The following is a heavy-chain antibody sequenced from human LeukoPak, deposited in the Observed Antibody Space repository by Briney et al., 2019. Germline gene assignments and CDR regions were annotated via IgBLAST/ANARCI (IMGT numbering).Heavy chain of an antibody. CDR2: INHSGST. D-gene: IGHD6-19*01. CDR1: GGSFSGYY. J-gene: IGHJ4*02. V-gene: IGHV4-34*01. CDR3: ARGLGYSSGWQHFFDY. Sequence: SETLSLTCAVYGGSFSGYYWSWIRQPPGKGLEWIGEINHSGSTNYNPSLKSRVTISVDTSKNQFSLKLSSVTAADTAVYYCARGLGYSSGWQHFFDYWGQGTLVTVSS.